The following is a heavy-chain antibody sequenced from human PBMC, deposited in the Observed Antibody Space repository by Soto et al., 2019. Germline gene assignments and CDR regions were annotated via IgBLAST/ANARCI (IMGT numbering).Heavy chain of an antibody. CDR3: ARVGVCTNSVCFPYYYYGMDV. Sequence: QVQLQESGPGLVKPSQTLSLTCTVSGGSISSGDYYWSWIRQPPGKGLEWIGYIYYSGSTYYNPSLKSRVTISVDTSKNQFSLKLSSVTAADTAVYYCARVGVCTNSVCFPYYYYGMDVWGQGTTVTVSS. CDR2: IYYSGST. D-gene: IGHD2-8*01. J-gene: IGHJ6*02. V-gene: IGHV4-30-4*01. CDR1: GGSISSGDYY.